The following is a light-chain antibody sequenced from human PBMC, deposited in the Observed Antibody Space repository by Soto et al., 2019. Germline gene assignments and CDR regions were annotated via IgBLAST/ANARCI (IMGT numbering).Light chain of an antibody. J-gene: IGKJ5*01. CDR1: RDVGSD. CDR2: AAS. V-gene: IGKV1-17*01. CDR3: PKYNSALT. Sequence: QRTQSPSSLSASLGEKIISTCRASRDVGSDVSWYQQKPGQSSKLLIYAASNLYTGVPSRFSGSRSGTEFTLTISSLQPEDFASYFCPKYNSALTVGQGTRLEI.